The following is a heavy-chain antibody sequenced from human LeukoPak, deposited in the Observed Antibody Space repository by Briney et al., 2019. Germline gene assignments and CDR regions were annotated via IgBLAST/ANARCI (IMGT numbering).Heavy chain of an antibody. Sequence: GGSLRLSCAASGFIFSDYYMSWIRQAPGKGLEWISYISSSSSYTNYVDSVKGRFTISRDNAENSLYLQMNSLRADDTAVYYCARAVSVSSYYFDCWGQGTLVTVSS. CDR1: GFIFSDYY. CDR3: ARAVSVSSYYFDC. D-gene: IGHD5/OR15-5a*01. CDR2: ISSSSSYT. J-gene: IGHJ4*02. V-gene: IGHV3-11*05.